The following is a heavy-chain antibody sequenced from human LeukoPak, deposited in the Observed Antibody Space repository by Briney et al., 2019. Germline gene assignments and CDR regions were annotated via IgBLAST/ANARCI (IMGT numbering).Heavy chain of an antibody. Sequence: SETLSLTCAVYGGSFSGYYWSWIRQPPGKGLEWIGEINHSGSTNYNPSLKSRVTISVDTSKDQFSLKLSSVTAADTAVYYCARGRGEFVYWGQGTLVTVSS. CDR3: ARGRGEFVY. J-gene: IGHJ4*02. V-gene: IGHV4-34*01. CDR2: INHSGST. CDR1: GGSFSGYY. D-gene: IGHD3-16*01.